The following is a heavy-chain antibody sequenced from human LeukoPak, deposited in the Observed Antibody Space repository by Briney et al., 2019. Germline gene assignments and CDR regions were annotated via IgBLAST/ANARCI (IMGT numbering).Heavy chain of an antibody. V-gene: IGHV3-23*01. Sequence: GGSLRLSCAASGFTFSSYAMSWVRQAPGKGLEWVSAISGSGGSTYYADSAKGRFTISRDNSKSTLYLQMNSLRAEDTAVYYCAKAPSNDPSGDYWGQGTLVTVSS. CDR3: AKAPSNDPSGDY. CDR1: GFTFSSYA. CDR2: ISGSGGST. D-gene: IGHD3-10*01. J-gene: IGHJ4*02.